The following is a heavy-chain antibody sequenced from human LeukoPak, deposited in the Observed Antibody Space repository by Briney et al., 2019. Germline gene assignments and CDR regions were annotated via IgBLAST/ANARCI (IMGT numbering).Heavy chain of an antibody. CDR1: GFTFSSYA. D-gene: IGHD1-26*01. V-gene: IGHV4-39*07. J-gene: IGHJ4*02. CDR3: ECGSYYRFDY. Sequence: GSLRLSCAASGFTFSSYAMHWVRQAPGKGLEWIGSIYYSGSTYYNPSLKSRVTISVDTSKNQCSLKLSSVTAADTAVYYCECGSYYRFDYWGQGTLVTVSS. CDR2: IYYSGST.